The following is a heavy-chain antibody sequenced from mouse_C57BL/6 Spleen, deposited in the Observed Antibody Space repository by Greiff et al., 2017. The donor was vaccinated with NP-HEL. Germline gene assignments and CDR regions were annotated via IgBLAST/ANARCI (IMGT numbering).Heavy chain of an antibody. D-gene: IGHD3-3*01. V-gene: IGHV1-69*01. CDR1: GYTFTSYW. J-gene: IGHJ2*01. CDR2: IDPSDSYT. CDR3: ARGLGPYFDY. Sequence: VQLQQSGAELVMPGASVKLSCKASGYTFTSYWMHWVKQRPGQGLEWIGEIDPSDSYTNYNQKFKGKSTLTVDKSSSTAYMQLSSLTSEDSAVYYCARGLGPYFDYWGQGTTLTVSS.